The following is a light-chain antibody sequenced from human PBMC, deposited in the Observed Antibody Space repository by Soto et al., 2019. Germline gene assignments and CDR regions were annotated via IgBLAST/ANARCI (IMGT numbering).Light chain of an antibody. V-gene: IGKV1-39*01. CDR1: QSISSY. Sequence: DIQKTQSPSSLSASVGDRVTITCRASQSISSYLNWYQQKPEKAPTLLLYPASSLPSGVPSRFIGSGSGTDFTLIISSLHPEDFATYYCQQSSSNPLTFGGGTRVE. CDR2: PAS. J-gene: IGKJ4*01. CDR3: QQSSSNPLT.